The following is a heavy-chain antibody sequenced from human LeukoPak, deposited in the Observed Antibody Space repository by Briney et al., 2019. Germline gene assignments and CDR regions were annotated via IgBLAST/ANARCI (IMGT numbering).Heavy chain of an antibody. CDR1: GFTFGDYV. CDR2: IRSKAHGGTT. Sequence: PGRSLRLSCTASGFTFGDYVMSWVRQAPGKGLEWVGFIRSKAHGGTTKNAASVKGRFTISRDDSRSIAYLQMNSLKTEDTAVYYCTRRYNYDSSGYYYVRDAFDIWGQGIMVTVSS. D-gene: IGHD3-22*01. V-gene: IGHV3-49*04. CDR3: TRRYNYDSSGYYYVRDAFDI. J-gene: IGHJ3*02.